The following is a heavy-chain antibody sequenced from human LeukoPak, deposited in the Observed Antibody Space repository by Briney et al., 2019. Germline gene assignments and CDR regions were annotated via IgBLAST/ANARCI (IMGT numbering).Heavy chain of an antibody. J-gene: IGHJ3*02. CDR3: ARAGEGAFDI. CDR1: GGSINSGTHY. Sequence: PSETLSLTCTVSGGSINSGTHYWGWIRQPPGKGLEWIGSIYYSGSTYYNPSLKSRVTISIDTSKNQFSLKLSSVTAADTAVYYCARAGEGAFDIWGQGTMVTVSS. D-gene: IGHD3-10*01. CDR2: IYYSGST. V-gene: IGHV4-39*07.